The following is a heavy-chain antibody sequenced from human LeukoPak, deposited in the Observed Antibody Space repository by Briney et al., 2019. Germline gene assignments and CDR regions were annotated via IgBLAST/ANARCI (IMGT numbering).Heavy chain of an antibody. V-gene: IGHV4-4*07. CDR1: GGSISNDY. CDR2: IYTSGST. Sequence: SETLSLTCTVSGGSISNDYWSWIRQAAGKELEWIGRIYTSGSTNYNPSLKSRVTISVDTSKNQFSLKLSSVTAADTAVYYCARAEITMVRGVIITGYYFDYWGQGTLVTVSS. D-gene: IGHD3-10*01. J-gene: IGHJ4*02. CDR3: ARAEITMVRGVIITGYYFDY.